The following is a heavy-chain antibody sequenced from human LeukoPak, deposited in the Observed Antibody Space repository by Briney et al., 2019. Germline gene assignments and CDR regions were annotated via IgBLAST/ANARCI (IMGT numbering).Heavy chain of an antibody. D-gene: IGHD5-18*01. CDR3: ARDQWVDTRTGGDYYYYYGMDV. CDR1: GGSISSYY. J-gene: IGHJ6*02. CDR2: IYYSGST. V-gene: IGHV4-59*01. Sequence: SETLSLTCTVSGGSISSYYWSWIRQPPGKGLEWIGYIYYSGSTNYNPSLKSRVTISVDTSKNQFSLKLSSVTAADTAVYYCARDQWVDTRTGGDYYYYYGMDVWGQGTTVTVSS.